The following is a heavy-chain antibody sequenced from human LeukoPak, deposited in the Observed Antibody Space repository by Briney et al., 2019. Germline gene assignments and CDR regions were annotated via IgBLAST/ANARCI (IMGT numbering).Heavy chain of an antibody. CDR2: IYTSGST. V-gene: IGHV4-61*02. CDR3: ARVVGARYNWFDP. D-gene: IGHD1-26*01. CDR1: GGSISSGSYY. J-gene: IGHJ5*02. Sequence: PSETLSLACTVSGGSISSGSYYWSWIRQPAGKGLEWIGRIYTSGSTNYNPSLKSRVTISVDTSKNQFSLKLGSVTAADTAVYYCARVVGARYNWFDPWGQGTLVTVSS.